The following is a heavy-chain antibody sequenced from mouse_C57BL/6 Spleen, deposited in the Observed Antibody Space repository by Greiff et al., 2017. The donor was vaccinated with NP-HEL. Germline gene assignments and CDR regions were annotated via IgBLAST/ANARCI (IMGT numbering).Heavy chain of an antibody. J-gene: IGHJ3*01. CDR1: GYTFTSYW. Sequence: QVQLQQPGAELVMPGASVKLSCKASGYTFTSYWMHWVKQRPGQGLEWIGEIDPSDSYTNYNQKFKGKSTLTVDKSSSTAYMQLSSLTSEDSAVYYCARGDGYDAGFAYWGQGTLVTVSA. V-gene: IGHV1-69*01. CDR2: IDPSDSYT. CDR3: ARGDGYDAGFAY. D-gene: IGHD2-2*01.